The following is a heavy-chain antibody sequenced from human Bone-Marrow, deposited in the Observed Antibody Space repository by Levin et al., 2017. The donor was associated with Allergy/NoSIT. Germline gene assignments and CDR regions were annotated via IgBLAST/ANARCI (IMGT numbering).Heavy chain of an antibody. CDR1: SGSLSSYANS. Sequence: PSETLSLTCTVSSGSLSSYANSWGWIRQPPGKGLEWIGTMSYSGSAYYNPSLLGRVTISADTSKKQFSLKLSSVTAAATAFYYCARVGLEKVADSWGQGTLVTVSS. CDR2: MSYSGSA. D-gene: IGHD2-15*01. V-gene: IGHV4-39*07. CDR3: ARVGLEKVADS. J-gene: IGHJ4*02.